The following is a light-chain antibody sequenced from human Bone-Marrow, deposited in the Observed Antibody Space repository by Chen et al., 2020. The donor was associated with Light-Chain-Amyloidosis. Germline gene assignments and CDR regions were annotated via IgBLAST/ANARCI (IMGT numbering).Light chain of an antibody. CDR2: EVT. Sequence: QSALTQPASVSASPAQSITLSCTGTSSDVGGYNHVSWYQQHPDKAPKLMIYEVTNRPSWLPDRFSGSKSDNTASLTISGLQTEDEADYFCSSYTITNTIVFGSGTRVTVL. J-gene: IGLJ1*01. V-gene: IGLV2-14*01. CDR1: SSDVGGYNH. CDR3: SSYTITNTIV.